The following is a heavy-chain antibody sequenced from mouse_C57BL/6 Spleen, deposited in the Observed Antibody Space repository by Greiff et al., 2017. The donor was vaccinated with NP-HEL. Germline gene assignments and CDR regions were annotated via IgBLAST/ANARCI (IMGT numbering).Heavy chain of an antibody. CDR3: AGYYGSSSYYYAMDY. Sequence: VQLQQSGPELVKPGASVKISCKASGYAFSSSWMNWVKQRPGKGLEWIGRIYPGDGDTNYNGKFKGQATLTADKSSSTAYMQLSSLTSEDSAVYVCAGYYGSSSYYYAMDYWGQGTSVTVSS. CDR2: IYPGDGDT. D-gene: IGHD1-1*01. CDR1: GYAFSSSW. V-gene: IGHV1-82*01. J-gene: IGHJ4*01.